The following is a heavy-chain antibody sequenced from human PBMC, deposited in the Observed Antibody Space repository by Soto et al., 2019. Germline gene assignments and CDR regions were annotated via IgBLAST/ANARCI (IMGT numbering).Heavy chain of an antibody. Sequence: ASVKVSCKASGYTFTSYDINWVRQATGQGLEWMGWMNPNSGNTGYAQKFQGRVTMTRNTSISTAYMELSSLRSEDTAVYYCARAYCTNGVCVVDAFDIWGQGTMVTVSS. CDR2: MNPNSGNT. CDR3: ARAYCTNGVCVVDAFDI. J-gene: IGHJ3*02. V-gene: IGHV1-8*01. D-gene: IGHD2-8*01. CDR1: GYTFTSYD.